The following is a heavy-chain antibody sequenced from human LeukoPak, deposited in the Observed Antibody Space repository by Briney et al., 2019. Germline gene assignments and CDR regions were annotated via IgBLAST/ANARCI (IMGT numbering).Heavy chain of an antibody. Sequence: GRSLRLSCAASGLTFDDYAMHWVRQAPGKGLEWVSGISWNSGSIGYADSVKGRFTISRDNAKNSLYLQMNSLRAEDTALYYCAKDRANTAMGLYYYYGMDVWGQGTTVTVSS. CDR1: GLTFDDYA. V-gene: IGHV3-9*01. J-gene: IGHJ6*02. CDR2: ISWNSGSI. D-gene: IGHD5-18*01. CDR3: AKDRANTAMGLYYYYGMDV.